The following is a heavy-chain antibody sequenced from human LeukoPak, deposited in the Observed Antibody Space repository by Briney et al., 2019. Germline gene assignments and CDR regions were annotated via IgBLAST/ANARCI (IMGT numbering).Heavy chain of an antibody. Sequence: GASVKVSCEASGYTFTGYYMHCVRQAPGERLEWMGWINPNSGGTNYAQKFQGGVTMTRDTSISTAYMELSRLRSDATAVYYCARAREDIVLMVYASNFDYWGQGTLVTVSS. V-gene: IGHV1-2*02. D-gene: IGHD2-8*01. CDR1: GYTFTGYY. J-gene: IGHJ4*02. CDR3: ARAREDIVLMVYASNFDY. CDR2: INPNSGGT.